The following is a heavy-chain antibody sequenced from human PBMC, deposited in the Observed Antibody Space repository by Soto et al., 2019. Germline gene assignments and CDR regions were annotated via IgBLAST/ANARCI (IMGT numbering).Heavy chain of an antibody. CDR1: GFTFSSYA. CDR2: ISYDGSNK. V-gene: IGHV3-30-3*01. CDR3: ARDGLVVVITYYFDY. J-gene: IGHJ4*02. Sequence: GGSLRLSCAASGFTFSSYAMHWVRQAPGKGLEWVAVISYDGSNKYYADSVKGRFTISRDNSKNTLYLQMNSLRAEDTAVYYCARDGLVVVITYYFDYSGQGTLVTVSS. D-gene: IGHD3-22*01.